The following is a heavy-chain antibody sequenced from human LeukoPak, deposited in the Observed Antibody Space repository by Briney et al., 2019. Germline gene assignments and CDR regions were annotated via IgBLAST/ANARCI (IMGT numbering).Heavy chain of an antibody. CDR1: GFTFSSYA. CDR3: ASGITMIVVVIPLDY. V-gene: IGHV3-23*01. J-gene: IGHJ4*02. D-gene: IGHD3-22*01. Sequence: GSLRLSCAASGFTFSSYAMSWVRQAPGKGLEWVSAISGSGGSTYYADSVKGRFTISRDNSKNTLYLQMNSLRAEDTAVYYCASGITMIVVVIPLDYWGQGTLVTVSS. CDR2: ISGSGGST.